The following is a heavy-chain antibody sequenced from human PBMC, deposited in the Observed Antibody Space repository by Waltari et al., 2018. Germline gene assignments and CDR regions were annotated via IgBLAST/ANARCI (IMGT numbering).Heavy chain of an antibody. D-gene: IGHD2-8*01. Sequence: EVQLVESGGGFVQSGGSLRLPCAVSGFTFSNYWMHWIRQTQGKGMEGVSQINSDGSDGNYAYSVKGRFTVSRDNAKKTRFLQMNSLRVEDTAVYYCRSDDANGPLDFWGQGTLVTVSS. CDR2: INSDGSDG. CDR1: GFTFSNYW. V-gene: IGHV3-74*01. CDR3: RSDDANGPLDF. J-gene: IGHJ4*02.